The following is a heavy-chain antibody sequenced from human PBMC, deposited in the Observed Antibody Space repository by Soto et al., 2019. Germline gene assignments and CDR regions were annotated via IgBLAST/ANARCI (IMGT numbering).Heavy chain of an antibody. CDR1: GASISSGAYY. CDR3: AREYSSSSALPTGPLPHYYHGMDV. J-gene: IGHJ6*02. V-gene: IGHV4-31*03. Sequence: PSETLSLTCTVSGASISSGAYYWSWIRQHPGKGLEWIGYIHYSGSTYYNPSLKSRVNISVDMSKNQFSLRLSSVTAADTAVYYCAREYSSSSALPTGPLPHYYHGMDVWGQGTTVTVSS. D-gene: IGHD6-6*01. CDR2: IHYSGST.